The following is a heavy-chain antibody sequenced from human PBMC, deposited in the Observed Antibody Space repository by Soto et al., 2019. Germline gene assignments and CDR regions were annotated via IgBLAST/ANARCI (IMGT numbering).Heavy chain of an antibody. Sequence: SETLSLTCTVSGGSISSYYWSWIRQPPGKGLEWIGYIYYSGSTNYNPSLKSRVTISVDKSKNQFSLNLSSVTAADTAVYYCARTTVTTNYYYYYMDVWGEGTTVTVSS. CDR1: GGSISSYY. J-gene: IGHJ6*03. CDR2: IYYSGST. D-gene: IGHD4-17*01. CDR3: ARTTVTTNYYYYYMDV. V-gene: IGHV4-59*12.